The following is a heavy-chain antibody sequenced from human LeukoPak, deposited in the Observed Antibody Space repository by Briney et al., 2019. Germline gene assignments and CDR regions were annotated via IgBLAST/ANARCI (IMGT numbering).Heavy chain of an antibody. CDR1: GFTFSSHS. J-gene: IGHJ4*02. CDR2: ISSSSSTI. Sequence: PGGSLRLSCAASGFTFSSHSMNWVRQAPGKGLEWVSYISSSSSTIYYADSVKGRFTISRDNAKNSLYLQMNSLRAEDTAVYYCARGRYYLDSWGQGTLVTVSS. CDR3: ARGRYYLDS. V-gene: IGHV3-48*01. D-gene: IGHD2-2*01.